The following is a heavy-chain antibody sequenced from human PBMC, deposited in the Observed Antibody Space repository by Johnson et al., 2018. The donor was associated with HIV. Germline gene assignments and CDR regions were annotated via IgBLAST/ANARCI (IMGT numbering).Heavy chain of an antibody. D-gene: IGHD3-22*01. Sequence: EQLVESGGGLVQSGGSLRLACVASGFIVGTKYMSWVRQAPGKGLEWVANIKQDGSEKYYVDSVKGRFPISRDNAKNSVFLQMNSLRAEDTAMYYCARDDYYDTSNHLDIWGQGTMVTVSS. CDR2: IKQDGSEK. CDR3: ARDDYYDTSNHLDI. J-gene: IGHJ3*02. V-gene: IGHV3-7*01. CDR1: GFIVGTKY.